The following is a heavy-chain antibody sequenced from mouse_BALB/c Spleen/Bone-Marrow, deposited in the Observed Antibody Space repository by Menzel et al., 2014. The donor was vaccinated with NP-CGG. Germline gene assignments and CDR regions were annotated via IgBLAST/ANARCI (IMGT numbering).Heavy chain of an antibody. CDR2: ISCYNGAT. CDR3: ARREQTDSSGPWFAY. J-gene: IGHJ3*01. V-gene: IGHV1S34*01. D-gene: IGHD3-2*01. CDR1: GYSFTGYY. Sequence: LVKTGASVKISCKASGYSFTGYYMHWVKQSHGKSLEWIGYISCYNGATSYNQKFKGKATFTVDTSSSTAYTQFNSLTSEDSAVYYCARREQTDSSGPWFAYWGQGTLVTVSA.